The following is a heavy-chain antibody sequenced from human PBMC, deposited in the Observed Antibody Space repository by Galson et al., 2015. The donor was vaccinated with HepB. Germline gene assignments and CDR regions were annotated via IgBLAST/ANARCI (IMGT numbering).Heavy chain of an antibody. CDR1: GGSISSSNW. D-gene: IGHD3-22*01. Sequence: LSLTCAVFGGSISSSNWWSWVRQPPGKGLEWIGEIYHSGSTNYNPSLKSRVTISVDKSKNQFSLKLSSVTAADTAVYYCARTGYESSGYYYYEYWGQGTLVTVSS. CDR2: IYHSGST. CDR3: ARTGYESSGYYYYEY. J-gene: IGHJ4*02. V-gene: IGHV4-4*02.